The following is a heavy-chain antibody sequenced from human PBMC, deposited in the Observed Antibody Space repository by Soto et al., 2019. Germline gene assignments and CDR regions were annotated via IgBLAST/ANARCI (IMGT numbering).Heavy chain of an antibody. CDR2: IILPFGTP. J-gene: IGHJ4*02. CDR1: GGSFSNYA. Sequence: QVRLVQSGAEVKKPGSSVKVSCKASGGSFSNYALSWVRHAPGQGLDWMGVIILPFGTPNYAQKFQGTVTITADESMTTVYMEVSGLRSEDTAVYYCARGPDYEGYYDYWGRGTLVTVSS. CDR3: ARGPDYEGYYDY. D-gene: IGHD3-22*01. V-gene: IGHV1-69*12.